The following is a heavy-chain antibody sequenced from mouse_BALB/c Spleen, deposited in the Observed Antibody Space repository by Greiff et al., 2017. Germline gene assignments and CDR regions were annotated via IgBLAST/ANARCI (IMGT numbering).Heavy chain of an antibody. CDR3: TRSTMTYFDV. CDR2: IYPSDSYT. V-gene: IGHV1-69*02. D-gene: IGHD2-4*01. J-gene: IGHJ1*01. Sequence: QVQLQQPGAELVRPGASVKLSCNASGYTFTSYWINWVKQRPGQGLEWIGNIYPSDSYTNYNQKFKDKATLTVDKSSSTAYMQLSSPTSEDSAVYYCTRSTMTYFDVWGAGTTVTVSS. CDR1: GYTFTSYW.